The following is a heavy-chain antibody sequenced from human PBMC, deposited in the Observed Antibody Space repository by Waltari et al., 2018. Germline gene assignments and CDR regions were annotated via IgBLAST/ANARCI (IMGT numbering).Heavy chain of an antibody. Sequence: QVQLQESGPGLVKPSETLSLTCAVSGYSISSGYYWGWIRQPPGKGLEWIGSIYHSGSTYNNPSLKSRVTISVDTSKNQFSLKLSSVTAADTAVYYCARDDILTGLVDYWGQGTLVTVPS. D-gene: IGHD3-9*01. CDR2: IYHSGST. CDR3: ARDDILTGLVDY. CDR1: GYSISSGYY. V-gene: IGHV4-38-2*02. J-gene: IGHJ4*02.